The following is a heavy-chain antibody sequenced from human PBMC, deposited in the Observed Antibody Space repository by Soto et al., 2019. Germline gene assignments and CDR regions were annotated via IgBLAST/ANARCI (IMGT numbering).Heavy chain of an antibody. CDR3: AHGSGSYYNALIWLNGMNV. CDR1: GGPISSSNW. D-gene: IGHD3-10*01. CDR2: IYHSGST. J-gene: IGHJ6*02. Sequence: SENLPLTCAVSGGPISSSNWWSWVRQPPGKGLEWIGEIYHSGSTNYNPSLKSRVTISVDKSKNQFSLKLSSVTAADTAVYYCAHGSGSYYNALIWLNGMNVWGQGTTVT. V-gene: IGHV4-4*02.